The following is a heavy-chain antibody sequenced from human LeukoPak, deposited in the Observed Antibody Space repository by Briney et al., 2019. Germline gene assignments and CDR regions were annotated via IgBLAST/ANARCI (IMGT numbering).Heavy chain of an antibody. J-gene: IGHJ4*02. CDR3: ARGVEPLAANTLAY. Sequence: PGGSLRLSCAASGFTVITNDMTWVRQAPGKGLEWISVLYSDGNTKYADSVQCRFTISRDNSKNTLYLEMNSLSPDDTAVYHCARGVEPLAANTLAYWGQGTLVTVSS. D-gene: IGHD1-14*01. CDR2: LYSDGNT. CDR1: GFTVITND. V-gene: IGHV3-53*01.